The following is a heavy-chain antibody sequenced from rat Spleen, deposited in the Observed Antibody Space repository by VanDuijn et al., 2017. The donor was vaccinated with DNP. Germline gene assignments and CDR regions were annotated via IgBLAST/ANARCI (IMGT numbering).Heavy chain of an antibody. V-gene: IGHV5-22*01. Sequence: EVRLVESGGALVQPGRSLKLSCAASGFTFSDYNMAWVRQAPTKGLEWVAYISYDGGSTYYGDSVRGRFTISRDHAKSTLYLQMNSLRSEDMATYYCARGSTSIYWYFDFWGPGTMVTVSS. J-gene: IGHJ1*01. CDR1: GFTFSDYN. CDR3: ARGSTSIYWYFDF. D-gene: IGHD3-1*01. CDR2: ISYDGGST.